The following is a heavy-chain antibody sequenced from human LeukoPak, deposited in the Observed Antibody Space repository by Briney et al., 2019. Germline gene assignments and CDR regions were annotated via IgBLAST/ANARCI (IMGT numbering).Heavy chain of an antibody. V-gene: IGHV4-34*01. CDR3: ARSAPNPRGYSGYDRAKYSFDY. CDR2: INHSGST. D-gene: IGHD5-12*01. CDR1: GGSFRGYY. J-gene: IGHJ4*02. Sequence: SETLSLTCAVYGGSFRGYYWSWIRQPPGKGLEWIGEINHSGSTNYNPPPKNRRTISVDTSDNQFSLKLSSVTAADTAVYYCARSAPNPRGYSGYDRAKYSFDYWGQGTLVTVSS.